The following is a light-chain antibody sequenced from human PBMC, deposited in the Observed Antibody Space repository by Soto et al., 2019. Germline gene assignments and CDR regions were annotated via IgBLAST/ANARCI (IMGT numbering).Light chain of an antibody. CDR2: GAS. V-gene: IGKV3-20*01. Sequence: DIVLTQSPGTLSLPPGERATLSCTAGKSVSTSHYPGNQQKPAQAPRLLTYGASSRATGIPDRFSGSGSGTDFTLTISRLEPEDFAVYYCQQYGTSPPALTFGGGTKVEIK. J-gene: IGKJ4*01. CDR1: KSVSTSH. CDR3: QQYGTSPPALT.